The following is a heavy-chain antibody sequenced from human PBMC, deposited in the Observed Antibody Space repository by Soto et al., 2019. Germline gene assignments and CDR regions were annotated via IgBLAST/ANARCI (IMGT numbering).Heavy chain of an antibody. CDR3: ARSNKRVATTPYDY. Sequence: QVQLVQSGAEVKKPGSSVKVSCKASGGTFSSYTISWVRQAPGQGLEWMGRIIPILGIPTSAQKFKGRDTITADKSTSTAYMELSSLRSEDTAVYYCARSNKRVATTPYDYWGQGTLVTVSS. CDR1: GGTFSSYT. V-gene: IGHV1-69*02. J-gene: IGHJ4*02. D-gene: IGHD5-12*01. CDR2: IIPILGIP.